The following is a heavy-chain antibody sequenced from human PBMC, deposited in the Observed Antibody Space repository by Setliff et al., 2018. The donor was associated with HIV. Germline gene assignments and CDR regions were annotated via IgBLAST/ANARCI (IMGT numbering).Heavy chain of an antibody. CDR1: GGSFSGYY. Sequence: PSETLSLTCAVYGGSFSGYYWSWIRQSPGKGLEWIGEINHNGGTNYNPSLESRVTISVDTSKKQFSLNLTSLTAADTAMYFCARGRWYDGTYLPLDYWGQGTLVTVSS. V-gene: IGHV4-34*01. CDR3: ARGRWYDGTYLPLDY. D-gene: IGHD1-26*01. J-gene: IGHJ4*02. CDR2: INHNGGT.